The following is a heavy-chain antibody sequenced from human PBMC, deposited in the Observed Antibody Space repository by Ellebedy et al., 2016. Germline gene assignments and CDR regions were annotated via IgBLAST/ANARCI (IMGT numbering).Heavy chain of an antibody. CDR3: ARAPYCSGGSCYSYYYYGMDV. Sequence: GSLRLSCTVSGGSISSGGYYWSWIRQHPGKGLEWIGYIYYSGSTNYNPSLKSRVTISVDTSKNQFSLKLSSVTAADTAVYYCARAPYCSGGSCYSYYYYGMDVWGQGTTVTVSS. V-gene: IGHV4-61*08. CDR1: GGSISSGGYY. J-gene: IGHJ6*02. D-gene: IGHD2-15*01. CDR2: IYYSGST.